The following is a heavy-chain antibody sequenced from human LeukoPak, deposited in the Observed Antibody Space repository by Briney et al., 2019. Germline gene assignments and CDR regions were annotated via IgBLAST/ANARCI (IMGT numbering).Heavy chain of an antibody. D-gene: IGHD1-1*01. V-gene: IGHV3-23*01. CDR3: VKGLSSTAPFDY. CDR2: ITGSGYTT. CDR1: GFTFSNYA. Sequence: GGPLRLSCAASGFTFSNYAMTWVRQAPGKGLDWVSSITGSGYTTYYADSVKGRFTISRDNSKNTLFLQMNSLRAEDTAIYYCVKGLSSTAPFDYWGQGTLVTVSS. J-gene: IGHJ4*02.